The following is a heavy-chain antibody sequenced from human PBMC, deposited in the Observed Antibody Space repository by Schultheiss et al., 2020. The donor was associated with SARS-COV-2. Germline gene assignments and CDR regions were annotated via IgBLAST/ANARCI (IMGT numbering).Heavy chain of an antibody. J-gene: IGHJ4*02. CDR3: ARQRTMIVVVITPGPPDY. CDR1: GGSFSGYY. V-gene: IGHV4-34*01. D-gene: IGHD3-22*01. Sequence: SETLSLTCAVYGGSFSGYYWSWIRQPPGKGLEWIGEINHSGSTNYNPSLKSRVTISVDTSKNQFSLKLSSVTAADTAVYYCARQRTMIVVVITPGPPDYWGQGTLVTVSS. CDR2: INHSGST.